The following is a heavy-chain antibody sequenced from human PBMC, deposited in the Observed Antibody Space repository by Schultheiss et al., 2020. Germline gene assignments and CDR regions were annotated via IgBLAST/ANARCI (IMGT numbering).Heavy chain of an antibody. D-gene: IGHD6-13*01. CDR3: ARRGVSSWWVDV. CDR2: IYTSGST. V-gene: IGHV4-61*02. J-gene: IGHJ6*02. Sequence: SETLSLTCTVSGGSISSGSYYWSWIRQPAGKGLEWIGRIYTSGSTNYNPSLKSRVTISVDTSKNQFSLKLSSVTAADTAVYYCARRGVSSWWVDVWGQGTTVNGYS. CDR1: GGSISSGSYY.